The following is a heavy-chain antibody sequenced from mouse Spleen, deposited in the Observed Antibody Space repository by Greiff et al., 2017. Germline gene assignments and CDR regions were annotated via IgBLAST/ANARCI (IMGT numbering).Heavy chain of an antibody. CDR2: ISSGGGNT. CDR3: ARHYGSSQPFAY. Sequence: EVQVVESGGGLVKLGGSLKLSCAASGFTFSSYAMSWVRQTPEKRLEWVATISSGGGNTYYPDSVKGRFTISRDNAKNTLYLQMSSLKSEDTAMYYCARHYGSSQPFAYWGQGTLVTVSA. CDR1: GFTFSSYA. V-gene: IGHV5-9-3*01. D-gene: IGHD1-1*01. J-gene: IGHJ3*01.